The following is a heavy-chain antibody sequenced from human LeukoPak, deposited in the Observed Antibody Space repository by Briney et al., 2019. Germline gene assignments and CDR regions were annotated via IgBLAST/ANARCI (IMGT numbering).Heavy chain of an antibody. CDR1: GYTFTSYY. D-gene: IGHD3-9*01. CDR3: ARGTGVVRYFDWLLYPSELPNQYFDY. J-gene: IGHJ4*02. CDR2: INPSGGST. V-gene: IGHV1-46*01. Sequence: GASVKVSCKASGYTFTSYYMHWVRQAPGQGLEWMGIINPSGGSTSYAQKFQGRVTMTRDMSTSTVYMELSSLRSEDTAVYYCARGTGVVRYFDWLLYPSELPNQYFDYWGQGTLVTVSS.